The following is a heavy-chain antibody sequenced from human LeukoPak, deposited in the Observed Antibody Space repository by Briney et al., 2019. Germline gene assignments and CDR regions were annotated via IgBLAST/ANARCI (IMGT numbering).Heavy chain of an antibody. D-gene: IGHD5-12*01. CDR1: GFTFSSYE. J-gene: IGHJ4*02. Sequence: PGGSLRLSCAASGFTFSSYEMDWVRQAPGKGLEWVSSISAGGSAINFADSVKGRLTISRDNAKNSLYLQMNSLRAEDTAVYYCARDVSSGYARSFDYWGQGTLVTVSS. CDR3: ARDVSSGYARSFDY. CDR2: ISAGGSAI. V-gene: IGHV3-48*03.